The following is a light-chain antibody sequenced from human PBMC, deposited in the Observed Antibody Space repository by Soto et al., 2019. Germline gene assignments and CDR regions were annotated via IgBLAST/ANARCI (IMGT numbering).Light chain of an antibody. CDR3: QQYNNCPRT. CDR1: QSVSSN. J-gene: IGKJ3*01. V-gene: IGKV3D-15*01. CDR2: GVS. Sequence: EIVMTQSPATLSVSPGERATLSCRASQSVSSNLAGYQQNPGQAPRLLLYGVSTRATGIPARFSGSRSGTAFTLTISSLQSEYLAIYYCQQYNNCPRTFGPGTKVDFK.